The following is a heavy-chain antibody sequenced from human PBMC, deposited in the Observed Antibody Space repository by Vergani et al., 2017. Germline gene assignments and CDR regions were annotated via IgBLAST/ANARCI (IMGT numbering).Heavy chain of an antibody. Sequence: EVQLVESGGGLVKPGGSLRLSCAASGFTFSSYSMNWVRQAPGKGLEWVSSISSSSSYIDYADSVKGRVTSSRDNAKNALYLQMNSLGAEDTAVYYWARKTYRGSPGGWGQGTLVTVSS. CDR2: ISSSSSYI. J-gene: IGHJ4*02. CDR3: ARKTYRGSPGG. V-gene: IGHV3-21*04. CDR1: GFTFSSYS. D-gene: IGHD5-12*01.